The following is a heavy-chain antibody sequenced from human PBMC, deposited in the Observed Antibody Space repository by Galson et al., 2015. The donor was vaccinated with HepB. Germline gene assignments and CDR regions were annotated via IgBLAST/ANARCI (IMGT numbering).Heavy chain of an antibody. CDR3: ARARSSSWPLDY. D-gene: IGHD6-13*01. Sequence: SLRLSCAASGFTFGSYALHWVRQSPGKGLEWVAVISYDGTNKYYADSVKGRFTISRDNSKNTRYLQMNSLRAEDTAVYYCARARSSSWPLDYWGQGTLVTVSS. CDR2: ISYDGTNK. CDR1: GFTFGSYA. J-gene: IGHJ4*02. V-gene: IGHV3-30*04.